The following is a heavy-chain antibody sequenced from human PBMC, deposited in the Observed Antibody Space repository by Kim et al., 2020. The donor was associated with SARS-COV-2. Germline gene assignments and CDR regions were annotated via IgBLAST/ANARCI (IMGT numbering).Heavy chain of an antibody. V-gene: IGHV3-64*01. Sequence: GGSLRLSCAASGFTFSSYAMHWVRQAPGKGLEYVSAISSNGGSTYYANSVKGRFTISRDNSKNTLYLQMGSLRAEDMAVYYCARRGSGWYSGEYYFDYWGQGTLVTVSS. D-gene: IGHD6-19*01. CDR2: ISSNGGST. CDR1: GFTFSSYA. CDR3: ARRGSGWYSGEYYFDY. J-gene: IGHJ4*02.